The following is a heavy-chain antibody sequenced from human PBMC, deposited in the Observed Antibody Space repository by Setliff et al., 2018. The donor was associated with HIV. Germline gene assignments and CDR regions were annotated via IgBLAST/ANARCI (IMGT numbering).Heavy chain of an antibody. V-gene: IGHV1-18*04. Sequence: ASVKVSCKASGYTFTTYGVNWVRQAPGQGLEWMGWINSYNGNTKFAQKFQGRVTMTTDTSTTTAFMELRSLKADDTGIYSCSRSGVPPYYYYGMDVWGQGTTVTVSS. D-gene: IGHD3-10*01. CDR2: INSYNGNT. J-gene: IGHJ6*02. CDR3: SRSGVPPYYYYGMDV. CDR1: GYTFTTYG.